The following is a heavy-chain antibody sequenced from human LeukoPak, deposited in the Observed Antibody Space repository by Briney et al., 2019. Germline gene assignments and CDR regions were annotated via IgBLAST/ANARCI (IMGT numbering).Heavy chain of an antibody. CDR1: GGSISSSSYY. V-gene: IGHV4-39*07. CDR3: ARLGLNSSGSVGYFDY. Sequence: PSETLSLTCTVSGGSISSSSYYWSWIRQPPGKGLEWIGEINHSGSTNYNPSLKSRVTISVDTSKNQFSLKLSSVTAADTAVYYCARLGLNSSGSVGYFDYWGQGTLVTVSS. CDR2: INHSGST. D-gene: IGHD6-19*01. J-gene: IGHJ4*02.